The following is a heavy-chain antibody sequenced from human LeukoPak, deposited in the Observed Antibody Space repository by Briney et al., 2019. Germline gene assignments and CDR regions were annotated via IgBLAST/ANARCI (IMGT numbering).Heavy chain of an antibody. Sequence: GGSLRLSCAASGLTFSTYAVHWVRQAPWKGLEWVAVISYDGTTKYHADSVKGRFTISRDNSKNTLYLQMNTLRAEDTAVYCCARVRIVGSTYDAFDIWGQGTMVTVSS. CDR2: ISYDGTTK. CDR1: GLTFSTYA. V-gene: IGHV3-30-3*01. D-gene: IGHD1-26*01. J-gene: IGHJ3*02. CDR3: ARVRIVGSTYDAFDI.